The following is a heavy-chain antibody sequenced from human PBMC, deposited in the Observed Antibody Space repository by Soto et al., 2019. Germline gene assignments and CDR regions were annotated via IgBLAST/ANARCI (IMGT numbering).Heavy chain of an antibody. CDR1: GGSISSGDYY. V-gene: IGHV4-30-4*01. CDR3: ALYYYDSSGYYYFDY. CDR2: IYYSGST. J-gene: IGHJ4*02. D-gene: IGHD3-22*01. Sequence: SETLSLTCTVSGGSISSGDYYWSWIRQPPGKGLEWIGYIYYSGSTYYNPSLKSRVTISVDTSKNQFSLKLSSVTAADTDVYYCALYYYDSSGYYYFDYWGQGTLVTVSS.